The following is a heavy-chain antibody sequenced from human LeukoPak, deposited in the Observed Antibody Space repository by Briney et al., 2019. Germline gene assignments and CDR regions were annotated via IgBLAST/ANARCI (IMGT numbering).Heavy chain of an antibody. CDR1: GFTFDDYA. J-gene: IGHJ4*02. D-gene: IGHD6-19*01. CDR3: AKALQSSSGIDY. CDR2: ISWNSGSI. V-gene: IGHV3-9*01. Sequence: GGSLRLSCAASGFTFDDYAMHWVRQAPGKGLEWVSGISWNSGSIGYADSVKGRFTISRDNAKNSLYLQMNSLRAEDTALYYCAKALQSSSGIDYWGQGTLVTVSS.